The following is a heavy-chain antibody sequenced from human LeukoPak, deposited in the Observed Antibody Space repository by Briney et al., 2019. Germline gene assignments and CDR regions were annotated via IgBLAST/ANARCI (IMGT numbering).Heavy chain of an antibody. V-gene: IGHV5-51*01. CDR2: IYPGDSDT. D-gene: IGHD6-19*01. Sequence: GESLKISCKGSGYSFTSYWIGWVRQMPGKGLEWMGIIYPGDSDTRYSPSFQGQVTISADKSISTAYLQWSSLKASDTAMYYCARPNIAVAADDAFDIWGQGTMVTVSS. CDR3: ARPNIAVAADDAFDI. CDR1: GYSFTSYW. J-gene: IGHJ3*02.